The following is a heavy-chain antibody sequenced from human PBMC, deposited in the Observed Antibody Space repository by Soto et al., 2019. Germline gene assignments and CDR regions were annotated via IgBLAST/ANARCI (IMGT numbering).Heavy chain of an antibody. CDR1: GYTFTGYY. D-gene: IGHD3-9*01. J-gene: IGHJ4*02. CDR2: INPNSGGT. V-gene: IGHV1-2*04. CDR3: ARDPQGDILTGYYDY. Sequence: ASVKVSCKASGYTFTGYYMHWVRQAPGQGLEWMGWINPNSGGTNYAQKFQGWVTMTRDTSISTAYMELSRLRSDDTAGYYCARDPQGDILTGYYDYWGQGTLVTVSS.